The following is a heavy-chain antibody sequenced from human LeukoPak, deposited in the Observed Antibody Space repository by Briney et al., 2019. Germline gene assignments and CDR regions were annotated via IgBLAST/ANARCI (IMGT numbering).Heavy chain of an antibody. J-gene: IGHJ4*02. CDR3: TTDSGYSDGTDFDY. V-gene: IGHV3-15*01. CDR1: GFTFSHAW. CDR2: IKSKTDGGTI. D-gene: IGHD5-18*01. Sequence: GGSLRLSCAASGFTFSHAWMSWVRQASGKGLEWVGRIKSKTDGGTIDDAAPVKGRFTISRDDSKNTLYLQMNSLKTEDTAVYYCTTDSGYSDGTDFDYWGQGTLVTVSS.